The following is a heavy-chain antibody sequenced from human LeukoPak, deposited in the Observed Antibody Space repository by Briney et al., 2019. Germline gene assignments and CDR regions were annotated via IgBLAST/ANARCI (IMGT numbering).Heavy chain of an antibody. CDR2: MNPNSGNT. Sequence: AAVTVSCKASVYTFTRYGINWVREATGQGLEWMGWMNPNSGNTGYAQKFQGRVNMTRNNSISTAYMELSSLTSEDTAVYYCARPGSSGWDDAFDIWGQGTVVTVSS. J-gene: IGHJ3*02. CDR1: VYTFTRYG. CDR3: ARPGSSGWDDAFDI. V-gene: IGHV1-8*01. D-gene: IGHD6-19*01.